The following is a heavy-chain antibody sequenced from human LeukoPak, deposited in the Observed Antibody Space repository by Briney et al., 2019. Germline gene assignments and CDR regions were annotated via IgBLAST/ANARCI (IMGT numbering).Heavy chain of an antibody. V-gene: IGHV3-30-3*01. D-gene: IGHD1-26*01. CDR1: GFTFSSYA. J-gene: IGHJ1*01. CDR3: ARDLSGSYFQYFQH. CDR2: ISYDGSNK. Sequence: GRSLRLSCAASGFTFSSYAMHWVRQAPGKGLEWVAVISYDGSNKYYADSVKGRFTISRDNSKNTLYLQMNSLRAEDTAVYYCARDLSGSYFQYFQHWGQGTLVTVSS.